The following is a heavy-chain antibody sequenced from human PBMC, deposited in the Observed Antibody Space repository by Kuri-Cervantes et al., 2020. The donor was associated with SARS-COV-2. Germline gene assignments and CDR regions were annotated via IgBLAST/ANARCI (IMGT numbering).Heavy chain of an antibody. Sequence: ESLKISCAFYGESFSGYYWNWIRQSPGKGLEWIGEVNHRGSTNYNPFLKSRVTISVDTSSKQFSLHLGSVTAADTAVYYCARGCDYRPYYYYYYMDGWGKGTTVTVSS. CDR3: ARGCDYRPYYYYYYMDG. D-gene: IGHD4-11*01. V-gene: IGHV4-34*01. CDR1: GESFSGYY. CDR2: VNHRGST. J-gene: IGHJ6*03.